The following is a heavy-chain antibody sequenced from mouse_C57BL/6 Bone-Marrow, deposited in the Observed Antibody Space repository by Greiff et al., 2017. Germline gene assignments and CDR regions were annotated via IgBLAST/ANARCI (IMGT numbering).Heavy chain of an antibody. Sequence: VQLQQPGAELVMPGASVKLSCKASGYTFTSYWMHWVKQRPGQGLEWIGEIDPSDSYTNYNQKFKGKSTLTVDKSSSTAYMQLSSLTSEDSAVYYCAREVYSNYEMDYGDRGTGATVSA. J-gene: IGHJ4*01. V-gene: IGHV1-69*01. D-gene: IGHD2-5*01. CDR2: IDPSDSYT. CDR3: AREVYSNYEMDY. CDR1: GYTFTSYW.